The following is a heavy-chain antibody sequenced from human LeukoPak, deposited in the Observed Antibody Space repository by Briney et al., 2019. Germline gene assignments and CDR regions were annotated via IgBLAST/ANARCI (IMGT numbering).Heavy chain of an antibody. Sequence: PSETLSLTCTVSGGSISSGDYYWSWIRQPPGKGLEWIGYIYYSGSTYYNPSLKSRVTISVDTSKNQFSLKLSSVTAADTAVYYCARGGMSYYDILTGYEDWFDPWGQGTLATVSS. D-gene: IGHD3-9*01. CDR1: GGSISSGDYY. CDR2: IYYSGST. V-gene: IGHV4-30-4*01. CDR3: ARGGMSYYDILTGYEDWFDP. J-gene: IGHJ5*02.